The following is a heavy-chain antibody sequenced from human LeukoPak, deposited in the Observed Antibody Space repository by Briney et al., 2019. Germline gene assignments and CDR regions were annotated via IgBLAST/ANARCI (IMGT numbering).Heavy chain of an antibody. D-gene: IGHD3-10*01. CDR3: ARADIDYGSGSYYRRPLYYYGMDV. J-gene: IGHJ6*02. V-gene: IGHV4-59*01. Sequence: SETLSLTCTVSGGSISSYYWSWIRQPPGKGLEWIGYIYYSGSTNYNPSLMSRVTISVDTSKNQFSLKLSSVTAADTAVYYCARADIDYGSGSYYRRPLYYYGMDVWGQGTTVTVSS. CDR2: IYYSGST. CDR1: GGSISSYY.